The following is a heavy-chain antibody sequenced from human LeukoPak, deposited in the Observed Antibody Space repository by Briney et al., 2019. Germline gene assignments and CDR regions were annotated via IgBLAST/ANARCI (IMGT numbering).Heavy chain of an antibody. CDR3: ARELSPYSSSSNFDS. CDR1: GGTFSSYA. J-gene: IGHJ4*02. D-gene: IGHD6-6*01. CDR2: LIPMFGTA. V-gene: IGHV1-69*13. Sequence: SVKVSCKASGGTFSSYAISWMRQAPGQGLEWMGGLIPMFGTANYVQKFQGRVTITADESTSTAYMELSSLRSEDTAVYYCARELSPYSSSSNFDSWGQGTLVTVSS.